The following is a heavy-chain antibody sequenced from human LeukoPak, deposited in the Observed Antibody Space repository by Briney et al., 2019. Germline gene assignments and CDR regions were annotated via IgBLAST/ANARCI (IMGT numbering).Heavy chain of an antibody. CDR2: IIPIFGTA. CDR1: GGTFSSYA. D-gene: IGHD2-21*02. J-gene: IGHJ5*02. CDR3: AKVGADCGGDCYHLNWFDP. V-gene: IGHV1-69*13. Sequence: SVKVSCTASGGTFSSYAISWVRQAPGQGLEWMGGIIPIFGTANYAQKFQGRVTITADESTSTAYMELSSLRSEDTAVYYCAKVGADCGGDCYHLNWFDPWGQGTLVTVSS.